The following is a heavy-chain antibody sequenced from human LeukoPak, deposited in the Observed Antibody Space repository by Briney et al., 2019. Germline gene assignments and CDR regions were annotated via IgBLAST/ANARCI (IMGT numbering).Heavy chain of an antibody. Sequence: PGGSLRLSCAASGFTFDHYAMSWVRQAPGKGLEWVANIKQDGSEKYYVDSVKGRFTISRDNTKNSLYLQMNSLRAEDTAVYYCARIFWSGYYDYDYWGQGTLVTVSS. J-gene: IGHJ4*02. CDR1: GFTFDHYA. D-gene: IGHD3-3*01. CDR2: IKQDGSEK. V-gene: IGHV3-7*01. CDR3: ARIFWSGYYDYDY.